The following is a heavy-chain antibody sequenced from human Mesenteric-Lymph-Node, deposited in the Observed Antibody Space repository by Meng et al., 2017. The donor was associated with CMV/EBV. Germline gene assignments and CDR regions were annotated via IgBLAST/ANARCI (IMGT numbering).Heavy chain of an antibody. V-gene: IGHV4-4*02. J-gene: IGHJ4*02. D-gene: IGHD3-10*01. CDR2: IYHSGST. CDR3: ASRNYYASGSPDY. CDR1: GGSISSSSW. Sequence: VSGGSISSSSWWTWVRQCPGKGLEWIGEIYHSGSTNYNPSLKSRVTISVDKSKNHFSLNLSSVTAADTAVYYCASRNYYASGSPDYWGQGTLVTVSS.